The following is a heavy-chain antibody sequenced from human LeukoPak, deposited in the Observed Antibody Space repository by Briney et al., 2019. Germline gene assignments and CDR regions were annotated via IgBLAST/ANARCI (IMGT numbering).Heavy chain of an antibody. CDR1: GFTLSTYG. CDR3: TKGWDYYYFMDV. D-gene: IGHD1-26*01. CDR2: VRYDGINA. J-gene: IGHJ6*03. V-gene: IGHV3-30*02. Sequence: PGGSLRLSCAASGFTLSTYGMHWVRQAPGKGLGWVAFVRYDGINANYADSVKGRFTISRDNSKNTLYLQMNSLRAEDSAVYYCTKGWDYYYFMDVWGKGTTVTVSS.